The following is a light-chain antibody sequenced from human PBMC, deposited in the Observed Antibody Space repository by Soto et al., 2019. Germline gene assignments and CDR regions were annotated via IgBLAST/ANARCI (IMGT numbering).Light chain of an antibody. V-gene: IGKV3-20*01. CDR2: GAS. CDR1: QGVTTAY. Sequence: EIVLTQSPGTLSLSPGERATLSCRASQGVTTAYLAWYQHKPGHAPRLLIYGASYRAAGIPDRFSGSGSGTAFTLTISRLVPEDFAVYSCQQYGGSPLFPFGPGARVDF. CDR3: QQYGGSPLFP. J-gene: IGKJ3*01.